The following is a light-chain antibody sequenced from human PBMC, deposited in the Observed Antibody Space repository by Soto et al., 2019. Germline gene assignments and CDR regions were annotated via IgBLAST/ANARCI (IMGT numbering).Light chain of an antibody. Sequence: QSVLTQPASVSGSPGQSITISCTGTTSDVGRYNYVSWHQQHPGKAPKLPIFDVSNRPSGVSDRFSGSKSGNTASLTISGLQAEDEADYYCNSYTTGTTWVFGGGTKLTVL. CDR3: NSYTTGTTWV. J-gene: IGLJ3*02. CDR1: TSDVGRYNY. CDR2: DVS. V-gene: IGLV2-14*01.